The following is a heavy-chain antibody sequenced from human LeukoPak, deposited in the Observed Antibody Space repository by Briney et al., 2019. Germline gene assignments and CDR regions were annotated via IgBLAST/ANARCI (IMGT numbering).Heavy chain of an antibody. CDR2: IKSKIDGGTT. J-gene: IGHJ6*02. CDR3: TTPIGSGSFYYGMDV. CDR1: GFTFSSYG. D-gene: IGHD6-19*01. Sequence: GGSLRLSCAASGFTFSSYGMHWVRQAPGKGLEWVGRIKSKIDGGTTDYAAPVKGRFTISRDDSKDTLYLQMNSLKPEDTAVYYCTTPIGSGSFYYGMDVWGQGTTVTVSS. V-gene: IGHV3-15*07.